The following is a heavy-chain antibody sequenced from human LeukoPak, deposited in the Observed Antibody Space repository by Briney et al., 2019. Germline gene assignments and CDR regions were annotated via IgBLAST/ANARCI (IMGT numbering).Heavy chain of an antibody. CDR3: ARDLLRGGLLEVPPPSWYYYYYGMDV. J-gene: IGHJ6*02. CDR2: INPNSGGT. V-gene: IGHV1-2*02. D-gene: IGHD3-3*01. Sequence: ASVKVSCKASGYTFTGYYMRWVRQAPGQGLEWMGWINPNSGGTNYAQKFQGRVTMTRDTSISTAYMELSRLRSDDTAVYYCARDLLRGGLLEVPPPSWYYYYYGMDVWGQGTTVTVSS. CDR1: GYTFTGYY.